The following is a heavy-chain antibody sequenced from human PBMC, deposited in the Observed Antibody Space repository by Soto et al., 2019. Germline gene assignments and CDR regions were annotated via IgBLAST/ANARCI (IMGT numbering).Heavy chain of an antibody. Sequence: GSLRLSCVGSGFIFSNNGMHWVRQTPGKGLEWVAFMSYDGNDTFYADSVKGRFTISRDNSKNTLFLHMSNLRAEDTAMYYCTIVRVADSALDHWGQGTLVTVSS. CDR3: TIVRVADSALDH. V-gene: IGHV3-30*02. CDR1: GFIFSNNG. CDR2: MSYDGNDT. J-gene: IGHJ4*02. D-gene: IGHD3-10*02.